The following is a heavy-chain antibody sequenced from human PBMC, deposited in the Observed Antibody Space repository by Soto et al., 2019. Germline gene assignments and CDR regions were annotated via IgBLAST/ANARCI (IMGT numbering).Heavy chain of an antibody. J-gene: IGHJ6*02. D-gene: IGHD3-3*01. CDR3: ARDLDDFWSGYYSDWYYGMDV. CDR1: AITFNNYA. CDR2: ISYDGGKK. V-gene: IGHV3-30-3*01. Sequence: QVQLVESGGGVVQAVRTLRLSCAASAITFNNYAFHWVRQAPDKGMEWVAGISYDGGKKYYADSVKGRFTFSRDNSENTLYLQMNSLRVEDTGIYYCARDLDDFWSGYYSDWYYGMDVWGQGTKVFVSS.